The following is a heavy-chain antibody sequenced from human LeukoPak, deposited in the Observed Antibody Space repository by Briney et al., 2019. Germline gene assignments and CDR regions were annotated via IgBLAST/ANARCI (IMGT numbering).Heavy chain of an antibody. Sequence: SETLSLTCTVSGGSISSYYWSWIRQPPGKGPEWIGYIYYSGYTNYNPSLKSRVTISVDTSKNQFSLKLSSVTAADTAVYYSAREGSGYDLRPHYFDYWGQGTLVTVSS. D-gene: IGHD5-12*01. V-gene: IGHV4-59*12. J-gene: IGHJ4*02. CDR2: IYYSGYT. CDR3: AREGSGYDLRPHYFDY. CDR1: GGSISSYY.